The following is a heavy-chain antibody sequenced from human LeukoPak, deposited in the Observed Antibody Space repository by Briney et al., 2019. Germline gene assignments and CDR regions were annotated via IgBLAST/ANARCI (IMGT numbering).Heavy chain of an antibody. CDR1: GFTFSSYS. V-gene: IGHV3-21*01. CDR3: ARADKYSSSWYFDY. Sequence: PGGSLRLSCAASGFTFSSYSMNWVRQAPGKGLEWVSSISSSSSYIYYADSVKGRFTISRDNAKNSLYLQMNGLRAEDTAVYYCARADKYSSSWYFDYWGQGTLVTVSS. D-gene: IGHD6-13*01. CDR2: ISSSSSYI. J-gene: IGHJ4*02.